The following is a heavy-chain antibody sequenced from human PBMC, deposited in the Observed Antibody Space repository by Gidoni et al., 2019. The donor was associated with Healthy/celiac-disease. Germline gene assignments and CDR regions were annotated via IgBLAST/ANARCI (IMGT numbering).Heavy chain of an antibody. CDR2: IGTAGDT. D-gene: IGHD3-10*01. CDR1: GFTFSSYD. J-gene: IGHJ3*02. V-gene: IGHV3-13*01. CDR3: ARDRGSSAFDI. Sequence: EVQLVESGGGLVQPGGSLRLSCAASGFTFSSYDMHWVRQATGKGLEWVSAIGTAGDTYYPGSVKGRFTISRENAKNSLYLQMNSLRAGDTAVYYCARDRGSSAFDIWGQGTMVTVSS.